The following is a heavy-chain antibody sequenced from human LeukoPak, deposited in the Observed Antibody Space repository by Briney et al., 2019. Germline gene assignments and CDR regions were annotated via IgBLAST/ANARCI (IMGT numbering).Heavy chain of an antibody. Sequence: PSETLSLTCAVYGGSFSGYYWSWIRQPPGKGLEWIGEINHSGSTNYNPSLKSRVTISVDTSKNQFSLKLSSVTAADTAVYYCATPSPPRIVGARPYNWFDPWGQGTLVTVSS. J-gene: IGHJ5*02. CDR3: ATPSPPRIVGARPYNWFDP. CDR1: GGSFSGYY. CDR2: INHSGST. D-gene: IGHD1-26*01. V-gene: IGHV4-34*01.